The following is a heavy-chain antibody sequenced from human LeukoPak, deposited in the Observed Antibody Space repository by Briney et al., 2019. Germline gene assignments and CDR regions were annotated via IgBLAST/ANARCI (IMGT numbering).Heavy chain of an antibody. Sequence: PSETLSLTCTVSGGPISSGDYYWSWIRQPPGKGLEWIGYIYYSGSTYYNPSLKSRVTISVDTSKNQFSLKLSSVTAADTAVYYCATERGRYCSSTSCYRVGVYWGQGTLVTVSS. J-gene: IGHJ4*02. CDR1: GGPISSGDYY. V-gene: IGHV4-30-4*08. CDR2: IYYSGST. CDR3: ATERGRYCSSTSCYRVGVY. D-gene: IGHD2-2*02.